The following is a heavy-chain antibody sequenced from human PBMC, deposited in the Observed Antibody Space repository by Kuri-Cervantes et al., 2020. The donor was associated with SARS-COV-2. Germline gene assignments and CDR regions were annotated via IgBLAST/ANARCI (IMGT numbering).Heavy chain of an antibody. CDR3: ARGGKHHHILRFLESFHFDS. Sequence: ASVNDTCMASGYPFLDYYINWVRLAPGQGLEWMGWINPNSGGTDYAQRYQGWVTMTRDTSTRTAFMELNRLTSDDTAMYFCARGGKHHHILRFLESFHFDSWSQGTLVTVSS. V-gene: IGHV1-2*04. CDR2: INPNSGGT. D-gene: IGHD3-3*01. CDR1: GYPFLDYY. J-gene: IGHJ4*02.